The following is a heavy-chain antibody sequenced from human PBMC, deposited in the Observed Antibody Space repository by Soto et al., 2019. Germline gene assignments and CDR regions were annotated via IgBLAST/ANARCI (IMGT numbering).Heavy chain of an antibody. D-gene: IGHD1-26*01. CDR2: ISSGNSI. V-gene: IGHV3-21*06. CDR1: GFSFRDHN. Sequence: EVQVVQSGGGLVKPGGSLRLSCAASGFSFRDHNLNWVRQAPGKGLEWVSSISSGNSILYADSVKGRFTISRDNAENSLYLQMNSLGAEDTAVYYCASASSGSYKWWFDPWGQGSLVTVSS. J-gene: IGHJ5*02. CDR3: ASASSGSYKWWFDP.